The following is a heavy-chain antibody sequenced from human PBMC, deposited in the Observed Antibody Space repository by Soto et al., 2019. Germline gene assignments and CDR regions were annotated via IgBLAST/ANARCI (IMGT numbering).Heavy chain of an antibody. CDR1: GGSIRRYY. J-gene: IGHJ4*02. D-gene: IGHD7-27*01. Sequence: XXTLFPPCTVVGGSIRRYYRRWVRQPPGKGLEWIGEINNSGSTNYNPSLKSRVTISVDTSKNQFSLKLSSVTAADTAVYYCARGWGRIFDYWGQGTLVTVSS. V-gene: IGHV4-34*01. CDR3: ARGWGRIFDY. CDR2: INNSGST.